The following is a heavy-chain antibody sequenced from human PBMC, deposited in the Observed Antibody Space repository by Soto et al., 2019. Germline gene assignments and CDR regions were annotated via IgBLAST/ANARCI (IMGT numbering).Heavy chain of an antibody. Sequence: GGSLRLSCAASGFTFSNYAMHWVRQAPGKGLEWVAVISYDGSNKYYADSVKGRFTISRDNSKNTLYLQMNSLKTEDTAMYYCAKTASGWNTFNARFDYWGQGTLVTVSS. D-gene: IGHD1-1*01. J-gene: IGHJ4*02. V-gene: IGHV3-30-3*02. CDR3: AKTASGWNTFNARFDY. CDR1: GFTFSNYA. CDR2: ISYDGSNK.